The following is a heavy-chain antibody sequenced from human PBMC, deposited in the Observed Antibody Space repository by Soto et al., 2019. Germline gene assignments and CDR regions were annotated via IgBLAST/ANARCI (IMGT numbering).Heavy chain of an antibody. J-gene: IGHJ4*01. V-gene: IGHV3-21*01. CDR2: ISGSGIDI. CDR1: GFAFYYYN. D-gene: IGHD3-22*01. Sequence: VGSLRLSGAASGFAFYYYNMNWVRQAPGRGLEWVSSISGSGIDIHFTDSVKGRFTISRDNAKTSLYLQMDSLRPEDTAIYYCAREGVTYYTDYYFDLWGHGALVTVSS. CDR3: AREGVTYYTDYYFDL.